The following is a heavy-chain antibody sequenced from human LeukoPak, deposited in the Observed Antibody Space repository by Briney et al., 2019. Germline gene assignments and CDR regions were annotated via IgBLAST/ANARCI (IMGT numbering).Heavy chain of an antibody. Sequence: SGGSLRLSCAASGFTFTTYWRHWVRQVPGKGLGWVARIKGDGSSTRHADSMKGRFTISRDNAKNTLYLQMNSLREDDSAVYYCVREGLECSGSSCQRAAFDYWGQGTLVTVSS. J-gene: IGHJ4*02. CDR2: IKGDGSST. D-gene: IGHD2-2*01. CDR1: GFTFTTYW. CDR3: VREGLECSGSSCQRAAFDY. V-gene: IGHV3-74*01.